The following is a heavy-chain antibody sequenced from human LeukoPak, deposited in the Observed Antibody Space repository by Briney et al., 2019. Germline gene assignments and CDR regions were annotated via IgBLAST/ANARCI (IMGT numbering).Heavy chain of an antibody. D-gene: IGHD3-3*01. CDR2: ISYDGSNK. J-gene: IGHJ4*02. CDR1: GFTFSSYA. CDR3: ARGAPYYDFWSGYPPVDY. Sequence: PGGSLRLSCAASGFTFSSYAMHWVRQAPGKGLEWVAVISYDGSNKYYADSVKGRFTISRDNSKNTLYLQMNSLRAEDTAVYYCARGAPYYDFWSGYPPVDYWGQGTLVTVSS. V-gene: IGHV3-30-3*01.